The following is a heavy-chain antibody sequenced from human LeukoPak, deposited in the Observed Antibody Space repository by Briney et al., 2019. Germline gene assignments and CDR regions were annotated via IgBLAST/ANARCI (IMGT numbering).Heavy chain of an antibody. J-gene: IGHJ6*02. CDR1: GFTFSRHS. Sequence: GGALRLSCAASGFTFSRHSMNWVRQAPGEGPEWVSSIRSSSRYIYYADSVKGRFNISSDNAKHSLYLQMHSLRAEETAVYYCARDMHPYGDVWGQGTTVTVSS. CDR3: ARDMHPYGDV. D-gene: IGHD3-10*01. CDR2: IRSSSRYI. V-gene: IGHV3-21*01.